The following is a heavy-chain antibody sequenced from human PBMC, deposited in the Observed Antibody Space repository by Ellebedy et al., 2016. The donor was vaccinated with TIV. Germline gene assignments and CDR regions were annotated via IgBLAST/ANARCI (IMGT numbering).Heavy chain of an antibody. J-gene: IGHJ5*02. D-gene: IGHD3-9*01. CDR3: ARHLRYSDWRILDR. CDR2: IFHSGTT. Sequence: MPSETLSLTCTVSRVSITDPTYYWAWLRQPPGKGLDWLGTIFHSGTTYQSPALSRRGSMSVDTSRNQFSLDLKSVTAADTAVYYCARHLRYSDWRILDRWGPGILVAVSS. CDR1: RVSITDPTYY. V-gene: IGHV4-39*01.